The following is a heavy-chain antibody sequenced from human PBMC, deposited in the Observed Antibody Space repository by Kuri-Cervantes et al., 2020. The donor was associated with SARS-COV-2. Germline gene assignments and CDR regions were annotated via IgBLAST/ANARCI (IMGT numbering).Heavy chain of an antibody. CDR1: GFTVSSNY. V-gene: IGHV3-66*01. Sequence: GESLKISCAASGFTVSSNYMSWVRQAPGKGLEWVSVIYSGGSTYYADSVKGRFTISRDNSKNTLYLQMNSLRAEDTAVYYCARDLGGGPTGYWGQGTLVTVSS. J-gene: IGHJ4*02. CDR3: ARDLGGGPTGY. D-gene: IGHD3-16*01. CDR2: IYSGGST.